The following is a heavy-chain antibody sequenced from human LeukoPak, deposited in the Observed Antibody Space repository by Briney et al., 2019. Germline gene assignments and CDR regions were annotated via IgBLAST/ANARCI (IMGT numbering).Heavy chain of an antibody. CDR1: GFSFSSYA. V-gene: IGHV3-23*01. D-gene: IGHD5-18*01. Sequence: PGGSLRLSCAASGFSFSSYAMSWVRQAPGEGLEWVSGISGSGSSKYYADSVKGRFTISRDNTKNTLYLQMTSLRAEDTAVYYCAKDGASSGYSFDYWGQGTLVAVSS. CDR2: ISGSGSSK. J-gene: IGHJ4*02. CDR3: AKDGASSGYSFDY.